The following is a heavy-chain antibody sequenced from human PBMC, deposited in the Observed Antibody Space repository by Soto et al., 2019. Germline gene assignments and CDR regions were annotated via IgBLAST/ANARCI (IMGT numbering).Heavy chain of an antibody. CDR3: AKDDYYDSSGSANY. J-gene: IGHJ4*02. D-gene: IGHD3-22*01. CDR1: GFTFSSYA. Sequence: GGSLRLSCAASGFTFSSYAMSWVRQATGKGLEWVSAISGSGGSTYYADSVRGRFTISRDNSKNTLYLQMNSLRAEDTAVYYCAKDDYYDSSGSANYWGQGTLVTISS. CDR2: ISGSGGST. V-gene: IGHV3-23*01.